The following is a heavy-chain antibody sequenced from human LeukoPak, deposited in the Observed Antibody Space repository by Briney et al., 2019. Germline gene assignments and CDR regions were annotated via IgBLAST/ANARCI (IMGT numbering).Heavy chain of an antibody. CDR2: ISGDGGST. CDR1: GFTFDDYA. D-gene: IGHD3-22*01. J-gene: IGHJ4*02. CDR3: AKDMEEYYYDSSGYRSWGYFDY. V-gene: IGHV3-43*02. Sequence: GGSLGLSCAASGFTFDDYAMHWVRRAPGKGLEWVSLISGDGGSTYYADSVKGRFTISRDNSKNSLYLQMNSLRTEDTALYYCAKDMEEYYYDSSGYRSWGYFDYWGQGTLVTVSS.